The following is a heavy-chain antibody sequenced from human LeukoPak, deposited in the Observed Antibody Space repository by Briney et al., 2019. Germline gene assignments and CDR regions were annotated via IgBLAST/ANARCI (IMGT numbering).Heavy chain of an antibody. CDR1: GGSVSSGSYY. Sequence: PSETLSLTCTVSGGSVSSGSYYWSWIRQPPGKGLEWIGYIYYSGSTNYNPSLKSRVTISVDTSKNQFSLKLSSVTAADTAVYYCARDYRGIDYWGQGTLVTVSS. CDR2: IYYSGST. J-gene: IGHJ4*02. CDR3: ARDYRGIDY. D-gene: IGHD1-26*01. V-gene: IGHV4-61*01.